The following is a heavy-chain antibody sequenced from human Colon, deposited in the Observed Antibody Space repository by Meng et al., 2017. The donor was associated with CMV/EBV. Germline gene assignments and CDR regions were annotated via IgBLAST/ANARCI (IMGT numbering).Heavy chain of an antibody. D-gene: IGHD1-7*01. CDR3: ARGTIPSGNYFWYFDH. Sequence: GGSLRLSCAGSGFTLTKCILKWVRQAPGKGLEWVSFISKSTSNICHADSVKGRFTISRDNSENTLFLQMNKLRVEDTAVYYCARGTIPSGNYFWYFDHWGQGSLVTVSS. CDR1: GFTLTKCI. V-gene: IGHV3-21*04. CDR2: ISKSTSNI. J-gene: IGHJ4*02.